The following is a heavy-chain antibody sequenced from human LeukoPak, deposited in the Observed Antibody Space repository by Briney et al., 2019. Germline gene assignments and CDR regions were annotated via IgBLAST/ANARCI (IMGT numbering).Heavy chain of an antibody. Sequence: SETLSLTCAVYGGSFRGYYWSWIRQPPGKGLEWIGEINHSGSTNYNPSLKSRVTISVDTSKNQFSLKLSSVTAADTAVYYCARGPPLDVWGKGTTVTVSS. CDR2: INHSGST. CDR3: ARGPPLDV. CDR1: GGSFRGYY. J-gene: IGHJ6*04. V-gene: IGHV4-34*01.